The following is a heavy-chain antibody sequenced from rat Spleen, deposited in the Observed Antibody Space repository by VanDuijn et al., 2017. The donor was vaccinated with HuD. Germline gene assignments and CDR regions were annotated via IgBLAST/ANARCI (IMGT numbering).Heavy chain of an antibody. Sequence: EVQVVETGGGLVQPGRSLKLSCVASGFTFSNYGMAWVRQAPTKGLEWVATISYDGSNTYYRDSVKGRFTISRDNTKSTLYLQMDSLGSEDTATYYCARQNWPYYFDYWGQGVMVTVSS. D-gene: IGHD5-1*01. CDR3: ARQNWPYYFDY. CDR1: GFTFSNYG. J-gene: IGHJ2*01. CDR2: ISYDGSNT. V-gene: IGHV5-29*01.